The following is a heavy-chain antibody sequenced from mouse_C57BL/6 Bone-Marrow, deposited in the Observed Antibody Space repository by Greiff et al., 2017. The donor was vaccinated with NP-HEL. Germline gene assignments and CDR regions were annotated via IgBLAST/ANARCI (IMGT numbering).Heavy chain of an antibody. V-gene: IGHV2-2*01. J-gene: IGHJ4*01. Sequence: QVQLKESGPGLVQPSQSLSITCTVSGFSLTSYGVHWVRQSPGKGLEWLGVIWSGGSTDYNAAFISRPSISKDNSKSQVFFKMNSLQADDTAIYYCARDGYLPYYYAMDYWGQGTSVTVSS. D-gene: IGHD2-3*01. CDR3: ARDGYLPYYYAMDY. CDR2: IWSGGST. CDR1: GFSLTSYG.